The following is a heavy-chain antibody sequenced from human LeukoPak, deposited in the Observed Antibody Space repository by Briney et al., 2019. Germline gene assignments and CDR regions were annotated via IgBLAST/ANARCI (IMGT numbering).Heavy chain of an antibody. Sequence: SETLSLTCTVSGGSITSYYWNWIRQPPGKGLEWIGYIYYDGSTNYNPSLKSRVTMSVDTSRNQFSLKLTSATAAGTAVYYFARGYNWNYVGYWGQGILVTVSS. V-gene: IGHV4-59*01. CDR3: ARGYNWNYVGY. CDR2: IYYDGST. D-gene: IGHD1-20*01. CDR1: GGSITSYY. J-gene: IGHJ4*02.